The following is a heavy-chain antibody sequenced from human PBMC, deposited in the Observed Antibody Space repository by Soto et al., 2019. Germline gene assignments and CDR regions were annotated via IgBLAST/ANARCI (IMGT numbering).Heavy chain of an antibody. CDR2: VYHNGGA. CDR3: GRVAEGATRHTDPDS. CDR1: GVSIHNSHSF. J-gene: IGHJ5*01. D-gene: IGHD3-10*01. V-gene: IGHV4-39*01. Sequence: SETLSLTCTVSGVSIHNSHSFWAWIRQPPGKGLQFIASVYHNGGAHYNSSLKSRVTISVDTANNQVSLRMRSLTAADTAFYYCGRVAEGATRHTDPDSWGQGILVTVSS.